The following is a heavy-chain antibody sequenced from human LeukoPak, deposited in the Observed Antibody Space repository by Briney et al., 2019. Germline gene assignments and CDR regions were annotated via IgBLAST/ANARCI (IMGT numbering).Heavy chain of an antibody. V-gene: IGHV4-59*01. CDR3: ARGGTSADY. J-gene: IGHJ4*02. Sequence: SETLSLTCTVSGGSISSYYWSWIRQPPGKGLEWIGYIYYSGSTNYNPSLKSRVTISVDTSKNQFSLKLSSVTAADTAVYYCARGGTSADYWGQGALVTVSS. CDR2: IYYSGST. CDR1: GGSISSYY.